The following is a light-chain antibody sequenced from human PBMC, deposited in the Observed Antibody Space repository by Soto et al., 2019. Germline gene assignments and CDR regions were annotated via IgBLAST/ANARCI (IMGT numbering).Light chain of an antibody. CDR2: DTS. CDR1: QFVSTR. V-gene: IGKV3-15*01. CDR3: QEYFHWPPGM. J-gene: IGKJ1*01. Sequence: EIVVTQSPATLSASPRERVTLSCRASQFVSTRLAWYQQRPGQVPRLLIYDTSTRAPGISARFSGSGSGTEFTLTISSLQSEDFAVYFCQEYFHWPPGMFGPGTKVDIK.